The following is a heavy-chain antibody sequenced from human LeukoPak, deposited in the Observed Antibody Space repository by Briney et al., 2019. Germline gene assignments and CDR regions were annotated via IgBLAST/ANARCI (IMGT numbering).Heavy chain of an antibody. Sequence: ASVKVSCKASGYTFTGYYMHWVRRAPGQGLEWMGWINPNSGGTNYAQKFQGRVTMTRDTPISTAYMELSRLRSDDTAVYYCARDLSPYYYDSSGRNPFAFDIWGQGTMVTVSS. CDR1: GYTFTGYY. J-gene: IGHJ3*02. CDR2: INPNSGGT. D-gene: IGHD3-22*01. V-gene: IGHV1-2*02. CDR3: ARDLSPYYYDSSGRNPFAFDI.